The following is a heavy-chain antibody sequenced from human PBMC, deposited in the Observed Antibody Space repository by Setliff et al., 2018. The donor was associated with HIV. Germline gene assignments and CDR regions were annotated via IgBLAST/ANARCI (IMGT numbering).Heavy chain of an antibody. D-gene: IGHD1-1*01. CDR2: IRYSPS. J-gene: IGHJ4*02. V-gene: IGHV4-59*12. Sequence: SETLSLTCTVSGGSISSYYWSWIRQPPGEGLEWIGYIRYSPSFRSPSFRGQVTISADKSINTAYLQWTSLRASDTAMYYCARSQSYNSPDFWGQGTLVTVSS. CDR3: ARSQSYNSPDF. CDR1: GGSISSYY.